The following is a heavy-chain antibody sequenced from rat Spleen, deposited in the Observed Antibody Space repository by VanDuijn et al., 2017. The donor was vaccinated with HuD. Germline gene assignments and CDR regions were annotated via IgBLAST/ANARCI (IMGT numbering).Heavy chain of an antibody. D-gene: IGHD1-1*01. V-gene: IGHV2-6*01. CDR1: GFSLPSYH. CDR2: ISTGGNT. J-gene: IGHJ2*01. CDR3: AREGVTTVGFDY. Sequence: QVQLKESGPGLVQPSQTLSLTCTVSGFSLPSYHVSWVRQPPGKGLEVVASISTGGNTYYNSALKSLLSISRDTSKSQVFLKMNSLQTEDTATYYCAREGVTTVGFDYWGQGVMVTVSS.